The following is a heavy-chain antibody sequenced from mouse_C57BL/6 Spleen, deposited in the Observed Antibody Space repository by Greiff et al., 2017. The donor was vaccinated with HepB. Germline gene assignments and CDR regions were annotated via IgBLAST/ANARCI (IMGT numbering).Heavy chain of an antibody. Sequence: DVKLVESEGGLVQPGSSMKLSCTAPGFTFSDYYMAWVRQVPEKGLEWVANINSDRSSTYYLDSLKSRFIISRDNAKNMLYLQLSSLKSEDTATYYCGYGSISYAMDYWGQGTSVTVSS. D-gene: IGHD1-1*01. CDR2: INSDRSST. J-gene: IGHJ4*01. CDR3: GYGSISYAMDY. CDR1: GFTFSDYY. V-gene: IGHV5-16*01.